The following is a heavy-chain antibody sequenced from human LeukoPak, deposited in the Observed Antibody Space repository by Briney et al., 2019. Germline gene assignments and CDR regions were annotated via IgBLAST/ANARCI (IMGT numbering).Heavy chain of an antibody. V-gene: IGHV3-48*03. CDR3: ARVGDYYGSGMKPYYYYYYMDV. D-gene: IGHD3-10*01. CDR2: ISSSGSTI. Sequence: PGGSLRLSCAASGFTFSSYEMNWVRQAPGKGLEWVSYISSSGSTIYYADSVKGRFTISRDNAKNSLYLQMNSLRAEDTAVYYCARVGDYYGSGMKPYYYYYYMDVWGKGTTATVSS. J-gene: IGHJ6*03. CDR1: GFTFSSYE.